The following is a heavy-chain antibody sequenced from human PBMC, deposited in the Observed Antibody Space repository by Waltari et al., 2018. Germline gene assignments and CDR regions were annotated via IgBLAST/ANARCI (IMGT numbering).Heavy chain of an antibody. D-gene: IGHD2-15*01. CDR1: GDSVSSSYW. V-gene: IGHV4-4*02. J-gene: IGHJ4*02. Sequence: QVQLQESGPGLVKPSGTLSLTCAVSGDSVSSSYWWSWVRQPPGKGLEWIGQIHGSGKTHYNPSLESRVTVSMDTSNNQCTLKLTSATVADTAVYYCARDRGRGLYLDSWGQGTLVTVSP. CDR2: IHGSGKT. CDR3: ARDRGRGLYLDS.